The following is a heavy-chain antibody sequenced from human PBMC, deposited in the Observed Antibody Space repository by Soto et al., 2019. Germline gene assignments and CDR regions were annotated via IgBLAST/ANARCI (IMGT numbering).Heavy chain of an antibody. V-gene: IGHV3-43*01. D-gene: IGHD2-15*01. CDR2: ISWDGAGT. J-gene: IGHJ6*02. Sequence: GGSLRLSCAASGFIFDDYSMHWVRQAPEKGLEWVSLISWDGAGTKYADSVKGRFTISRDNSKNSLYLQMNSLRTEDTALYYCAKDIGLRTINPDFYGMDAWGQGTTVTVSS. CDR3: AKDIGLRTINPDFYGMDA. CDR1: GFIFDDYS.